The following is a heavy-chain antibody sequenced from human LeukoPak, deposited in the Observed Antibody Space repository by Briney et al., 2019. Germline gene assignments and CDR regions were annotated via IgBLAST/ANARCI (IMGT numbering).Heavy chain of an antibody. V-gene: IGHV4-34*01. CDR2: INHSGST. Sequence: SETLSLTCAVYGGSFSGYYWSWIRQPPGKGLEWIGEINHSGSTNYNPSLKSRVTISVDTSKNQFSLKLSSVTAADTAVYYCARGLMRYSSSWYGGINWFDPWGQGTLVTVSS. J-gene: IGHJ5*02. CDR1: GGSFSGYY. CDR3: ARGLMRYSSSWYGGINWFDP. D-gene: IGHD6-13*01.